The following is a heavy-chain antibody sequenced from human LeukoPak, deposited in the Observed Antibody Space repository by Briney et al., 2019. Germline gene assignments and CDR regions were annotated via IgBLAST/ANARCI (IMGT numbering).Heavy chain of an antibody. J-gene: IGHJ4*02. Sequence: KSSETLSLTCTVSGGSISSGDYYWSWIRQPPGKGLEWIGYIYYSGSTNYNPSLKSRVTISVDTSKNQFSLKLSSVTAADTAVYYCARGGDSSGYYYPVFDYWGQGTLVTVSS. V-gene: IGHV4-61*08. CDR3: ARGGDSSGYYYPVFDY. D-gene: IGHD3-22*01. CDR1: GGSISSGDYY. CDR2: IYYSGST.